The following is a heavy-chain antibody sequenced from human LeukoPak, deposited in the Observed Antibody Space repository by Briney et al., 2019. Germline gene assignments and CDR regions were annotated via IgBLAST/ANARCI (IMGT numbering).Heavy chain of an antibody. V-gene: IGHV1-2*06. CDR3: ARTPSEMVLTGYYFDY. J-gene: IGHJ4*02. Sequence: GASVKVSCKASGYTFTGYYMHWVRQAPGQGLEWMGRINPNSGGTNYAQKFQGRVTMTRDTSISTAYMELSRLRSDDTAVYYCARTPSEMVLTGYYFDYWGQGTLVTVSS. CDR2: INPNSGGT. D-gene: IGHD5-24*01. CDR1: GYTFTGYY.